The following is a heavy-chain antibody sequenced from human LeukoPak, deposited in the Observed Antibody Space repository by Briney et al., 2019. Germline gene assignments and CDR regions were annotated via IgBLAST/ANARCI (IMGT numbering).Heavy chain of an antibody. D-gene: IGHD4-17*01. Sequence: PSETLSLTCAVYGGSFSGYYWSWIRQPPGKGLEWIGEINHSGSTNYNPSLKSRVTISVDTSKNQFSLKLSSVTAADTAVYYCARGLGDYGYYFDYWGQGTLVTVSS. CDR1: GGSFSGYY. J-gene: IGHJ4*02. V-gene: IGHV4-34*01. CDR3: ARGLGDYGYYFDY. CDR2: INHSGST.